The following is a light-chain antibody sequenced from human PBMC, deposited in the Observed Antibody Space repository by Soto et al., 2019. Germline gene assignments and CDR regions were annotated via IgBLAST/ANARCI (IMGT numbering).Light chain of an antibody. CDR3: CSYAGSYTYV. CDR1: SSDVGGYNY. Sequence: TRAGSECRSPGPPDTITCTGTSSDVGGYNYVSWYQQHPGKAPKLMIYDVSKRPSGVPDRFSGSKSGNTASLTISGLQAEDEADYYCCSYAGSYTYVFGTGTKVTVL. J-gene: IGLJ1*01. V-gene: IGLV2-11*01. CDR2: DVS.